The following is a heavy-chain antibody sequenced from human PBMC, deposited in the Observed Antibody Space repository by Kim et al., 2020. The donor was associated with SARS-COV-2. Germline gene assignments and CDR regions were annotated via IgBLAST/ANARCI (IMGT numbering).Heavy chain of an antibody. J-gene: IGHJ1*01. V-gene: IGHV3-74*01. CDR2: MNSDGTTR. Sequence: GGSLRLSCAASGFSFSSYWMHWVRQAPGKGLVWVSRMNSDGTTRDYADSVKGRFTISRDNAKNTLYLQMNSLRAEDAAMYYCTRGGSIFFGGLSCYPGEHWGQGSLVTVSS. CDR3: TRGGSIFFGGLSCYPGEH. CDR1: GFSFSSYW. D-gene: IGHD2-15*01.